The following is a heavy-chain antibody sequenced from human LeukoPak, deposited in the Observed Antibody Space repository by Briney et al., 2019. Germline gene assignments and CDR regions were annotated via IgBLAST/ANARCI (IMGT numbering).Heavy chain of an antibody. CDR3: AKDLDIVVVPAAISLDY. J-gene: IGHJ4*02. CDR2: ISYDGSNK. CDR1: GFTFSDYY. Sequence: GGSLRLSCAASGFTFSDYYMSWIRQAPGKGLEWVAVISYDGSNKYYADSVKGRFTISRDNSKNTLYLQMNSLRAEDTAVYYCAKDLDIVVVPAAISLDYWGQGTLVTVSS. D-gene: IGHD2-2*03. V-gene: IGHV3-30*18.